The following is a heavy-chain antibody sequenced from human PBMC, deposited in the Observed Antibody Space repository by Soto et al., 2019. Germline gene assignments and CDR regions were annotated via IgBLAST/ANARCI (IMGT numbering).Heavy chain of an antibody. CDR3: TRRGRQSANWFDP. V-gene: IGHV1-69*06. J-gene: IGHJ5*02. CDR1: GGTFNSFS. CDR2: IIPMSGRP. Sequence: WASVKVSCKASGGTFNSFSIDWVRRAPGQGLEWMGGIIPMSGRPNYAQRFQGRVTFSADKSTNTVYMEVNSLTYEDTAVYYCTRRGRQSANWFDPWGRGTLVTVSS.